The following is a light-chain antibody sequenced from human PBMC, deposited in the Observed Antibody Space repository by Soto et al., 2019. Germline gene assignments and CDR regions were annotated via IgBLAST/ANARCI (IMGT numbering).Light chain of an antibody. V-gene: IGKV1-39*01. CDR2: AAS. Sequence: DIQMTQSPSSLSASVGDRVTITCRASQSISSYLNWYQQKPGKAPKLLIYAASSLQSGVPSSFSGSGSGTEFTLTISSLQPEDFATYYCQQSYSTPVLTFGGGTKVEIK. CDR3: QQSYSTPVLT. CDR1: QSISSY. J-gene: IGKJ4*01.